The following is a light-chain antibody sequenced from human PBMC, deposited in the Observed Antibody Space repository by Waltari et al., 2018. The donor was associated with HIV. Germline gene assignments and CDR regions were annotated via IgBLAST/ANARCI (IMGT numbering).Light chain of an antibody. CDR1: SSNIGAGYD. V-gene: IGLV1-40*01. CDR3: QSYDSSLKVI. Sequence: QSVLTQPPSVPGAPGQRVTISCTGTSSNIGAGYDVHWYQQFPGSVPRHLIYDNTNRPSGVPDRFSGSKSGTSASLAISGLQAEDEADYYCQSYDSSLKVIFGGGTKVTVL. CDR2: DNT. J-gene: IGLJ2*01.